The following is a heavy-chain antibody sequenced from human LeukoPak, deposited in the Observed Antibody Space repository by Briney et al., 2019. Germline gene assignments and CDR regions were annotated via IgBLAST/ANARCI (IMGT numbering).Heavy chain of an antibody. D-gene: IGHD3-10*01. J-gene: IGHJ4*02. V-gene: IGHV1-2*02. CDR3: ARGDPRIMVRGVPLGAYFDY. Sequence: GASVKVSCKPSGYTLTGYYMHWVRQAPGQGLEWMGWINPNSGGTNYAQKFQGRVTMTRDTSISTAYMELSRLRSDDTAVYYCARGDPRIMVRGVPLGAYFDYWGQGTLVTVSS. CDR1: GYTLTGYY. CDR2: INPNSGGT.